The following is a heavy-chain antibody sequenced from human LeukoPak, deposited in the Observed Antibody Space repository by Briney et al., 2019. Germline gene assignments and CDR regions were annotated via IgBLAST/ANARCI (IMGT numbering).Heavy chain of an antibody. V-gene: IGHV4-38-2*02. CDR3: AGKQTVTIDY. CDR1: GYSISNGYY. Sequence: PSETLSLTCTVSGYSISNGYYWGWIRQPPGKGLEWIGNVYHSGSTYYNASLKSRVTISVDTSKNQFSLKLTSVTAADTAVYYCAGKQTVTIDYWGQGTLVTVSS. D-gene: IGHD4-17*01. J-gene: IGHJ4*02. CDR2: VYHSGST.